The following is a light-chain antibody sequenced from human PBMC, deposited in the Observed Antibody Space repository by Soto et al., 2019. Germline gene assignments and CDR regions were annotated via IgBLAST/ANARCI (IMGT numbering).Light chain of an antibody. CDR1: PSVRSSY. Sequence: EIVLTQSPGTLSLSPGERATLSCRASPSVRSSYLAWYQQKPGQAPRLLIYGASSRATGIPDRFSGSGSGTDFTLTISRLEPEDFAVYYCQQYGSSPCAFGQGTKVEIK. CDR2: GAS. V-gene: IGKV3-20*01. CDR3: QQYGSSPCA. J-gene: IGKJ1*01.